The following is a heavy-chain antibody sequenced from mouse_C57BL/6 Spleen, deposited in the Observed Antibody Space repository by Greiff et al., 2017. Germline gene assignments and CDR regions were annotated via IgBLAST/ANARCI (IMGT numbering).Heavy chain of an antibody. CDR1: GYAFSSYW. Sequence: VQLVESGAELVKPGASVKISCKASGYAFSSYWMNWVKQRPGKGLEWIGQIYPGDGDTNYNGKFKGKATLTADKSSSTAYMQRSSLTSEDSAVYFCARWQLGRGYAMDYWGQGTSVTVSS. CDR3: ARWQLGRGYAMDY. J-gene: IGHJ4*01. V-gene: IGHV1-80*01. CDR2: IYPGDGDT.